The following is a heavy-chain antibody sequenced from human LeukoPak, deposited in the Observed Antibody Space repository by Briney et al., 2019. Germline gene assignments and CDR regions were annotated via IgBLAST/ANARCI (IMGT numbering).Heavy chain of an antibody. CDR1: GFTLSNAW. J-gene: IGHJ6*02. Sequence: GGSLRLSCAASGFTLSNAWMSWVRQAPGKGLEWVGRIKRKTDGGTTDYAAPVKGRFTISRDDSKNTLYLQMNSLKTEDTAVYYCTTKTKNYDFWSGVGYYYYGMDVWGQGTTVTVSS. CDR2: IKRKTDGGTT. V-gene: IGHV3-15*01. D-gene: IGHD3-3*01. CDR3: TTKTKNYDFWSGVGYYYYGMDV.